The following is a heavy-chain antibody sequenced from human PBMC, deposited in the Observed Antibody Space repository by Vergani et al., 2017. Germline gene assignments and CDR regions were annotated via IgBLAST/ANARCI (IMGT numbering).Heavy chain of an antibody. D-gene: IGHD3-10*01. Sequence: QVQLVESGGGVVQPGRSLRLSCAASGFTFSSYGMHWVRQAPGKGLEWVAVIWYDGSNKYYADSVKGRFTISRDNSKNTLYLQMNSLRAEDTAVYYCAKGFVTAMVRGDAFDIWGQGTMVTVSS. J-gene: IGHJ3*02. V-gene: IGHV3-33*06. CDR3: AKGFVTAMVRGDAFDI. CDR1: GFTFSSYG. CDR2: IWYDGSNK.